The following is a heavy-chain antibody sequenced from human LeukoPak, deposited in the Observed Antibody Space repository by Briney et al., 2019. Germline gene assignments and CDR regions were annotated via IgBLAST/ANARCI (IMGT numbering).Heavy chain of an antibody. J-gene: IGHJ4*02. V-gene: IGHV4-59*01. Sequence: PSETLSLICTVSGDSISSYYWSWIRQPPGKGLEWIGYIYYTGNTNYNPTLKSRGTISIDMSKNQFSLKLSSVTAADTAVYYCARVGYFDGVVGNFDYWGQGTLVTVSS. CDR1: GDSISSYY. D-gene: IGHD3-22*01. CDR2: IYYTGNT. CDR3: ARVGYFDGVVGNFDY.